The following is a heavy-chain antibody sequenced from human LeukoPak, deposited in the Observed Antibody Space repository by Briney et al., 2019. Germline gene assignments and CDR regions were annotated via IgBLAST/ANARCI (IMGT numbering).Heavy chain of an antibody. CDR1: GYTFTSYD. CDR2: MNPNSGNT. Sequence: ASVKVSCKASGYTFTSYDINWVRQATGQGLEWMGWMNPNSGNTGYAQKFQGRVTITRNTSISTAYMELSSLRSEDTAVYYCARECSTYYDFWSAHPRAFDYWGQGTLVTVSS. D-gene: IGHD3-3*01. V-gene: IGHV1-8*03. J-gene: IGHJ4*02. CDR3: ARECSTYYDFWSAHPRAFDY.